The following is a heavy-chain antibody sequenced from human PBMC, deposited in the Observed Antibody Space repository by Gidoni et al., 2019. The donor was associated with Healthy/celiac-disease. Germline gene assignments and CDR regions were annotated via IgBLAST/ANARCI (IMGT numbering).Heavy chain of an antibody. CDR2: INHSGST. CDR1: GGSFRGSY. J-gene: IGHJ6*03. V-gene: IGHV4-34*01. CDR3: SRGSSVIFAPGTGSVWPGYYYYYMDF. Sequence: QVQLQPWGAGLLKPSETLSLPCAVSGGSFRGSYWSWTGQPPGKGLEWIGEINHSGSTNYNPSRKSRVTVSVDSSMHQFSLELGSVTAAESAVYYCSRGSSVIFAPGTGSVWPGYYYYYMDFWGKGTTVTVSS. D-gene: IGHD6-19*01.